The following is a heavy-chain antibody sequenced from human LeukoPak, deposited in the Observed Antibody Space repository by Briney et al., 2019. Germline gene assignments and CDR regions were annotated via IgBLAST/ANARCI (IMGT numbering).Heavy chain of an antibody. CDR3: AKSVETATVFFDC. D-gene: IGHD5-24*01. CDR1: GGSISSSAYY. Sequence: SETLSLTXTVSGGSISSSAYYWGWIRQPPGKGLEWIGSIYYSGSTYYNPSLKSRATISVDTSKNQFSLKLSSVTAADTAVHYCAKSVETATVFFDCWGQGTLVTVSS. CDR2: IYYSGST. V-gene: IGHV4-39*01. J-gene: IGHJ4*02.